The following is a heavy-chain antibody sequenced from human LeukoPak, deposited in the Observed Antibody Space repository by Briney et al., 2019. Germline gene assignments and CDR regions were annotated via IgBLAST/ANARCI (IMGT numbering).Heavy chain of an antibody. CDR3: ARGATPNLFDY. D-gene: IGHD1-26*01. V-gene: IGHV4-59*01. J-gene: IGHJ4*02. CDR2: IYYSGST. CDR1: GGSISSYY. Sequence: SGTLSLTCTVSGGSISSYYWSWIRQPPGKGLEWIGYIYYSGSTNYNPSLKSRVTISVDTSKNQFSLKLSSVIAADTAVYYCARGATPNLFDYWGQGTLVTVSS.